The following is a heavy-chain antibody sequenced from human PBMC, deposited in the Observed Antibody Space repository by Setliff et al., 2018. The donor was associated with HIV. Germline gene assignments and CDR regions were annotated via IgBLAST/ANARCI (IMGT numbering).Heavy chain of an antibody. D-gene: IGHD3-22*01. V-gene: IGHV4-39*02. CDR1: GGSISRDSFY. Sequence: SETLSLTCTVSGGSISRDSFYWGWSRQPPGEGLEWIGSIYYSGTTYYAPSLETRLTISVDTSTNQFSLKLTSVTAADTAMYFCAGDSGYPSNWFDPWGQGILVTVSS. CDR2: IYYSGTT. J-gene: IGHJ5*02. CDR3: AGDSGYPSNWFDP.